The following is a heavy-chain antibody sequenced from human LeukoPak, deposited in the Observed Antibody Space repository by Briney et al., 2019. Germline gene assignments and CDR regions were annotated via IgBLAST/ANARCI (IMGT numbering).Heavy chain of an antibody. CDR2: ISSSGSTI. Sequence: SGGSLRLSCAASGFTFSDYYMSWIRQAPGKGLEWVSYISSSGSTIYYADSVKGRFTISRVNAKNSLYLQMNSLRAEDTAVYYCARTNIVATIDNYYYYMDVWGKGTTVTVSS. D-gene: IGHD5-12*01. J-gene: IGHJ6*03. CDR1: GFTFSDYY. V-gene: IGHV3-11*01. CDR3: ARTNIVATIDNYYYYMDV.